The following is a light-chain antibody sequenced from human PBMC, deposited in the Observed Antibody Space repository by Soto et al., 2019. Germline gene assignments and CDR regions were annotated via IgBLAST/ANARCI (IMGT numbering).Light chain of an antibody. CDR2: DAA. J-gene: IGKJ1*01. Sequence: IQMTQSPSTLSASVGDRVTITCRASQDIGPWLAWYQQKPGKAPKLLISDAASLQGGVPSRFSGDRSGTEFTLTIYRLQAEDVANYCRQQFRNSWTFGQGTRVEIK. CDR1: QDIGPW. CDR3: QQFRNSWT. V-gene: IGKV1-5*01.